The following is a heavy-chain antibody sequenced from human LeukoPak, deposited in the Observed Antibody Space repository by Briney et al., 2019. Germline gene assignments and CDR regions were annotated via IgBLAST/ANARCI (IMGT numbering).Heavy chain of an antibody. D-gene: IGHD3-22*01. CDR1: GGSISSYY. V-gene: IGHV4-59*01. J-gene: IGHJ3*02. Sequence: SETLSLTCTVSGGSISSYYWSWIRQPPGKGLEWIGYIYYSGSTNYNPSLKSRVTISVDTSKNQFSLKLSSVTAADTAVYYCARDRTYYYDSSGFPPTAFDIWGQGTMVTVSS. CDR2: IYYSGST. CDR3: ARDRTYYYDSSGFPPTAFDI.